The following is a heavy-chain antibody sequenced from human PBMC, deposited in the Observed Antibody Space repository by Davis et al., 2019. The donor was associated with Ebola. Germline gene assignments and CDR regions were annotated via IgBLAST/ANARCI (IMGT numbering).Heavy chain of an antibody. Sequence: PGGSLRLSCVVSGFNASANYMGWVRQAPGKGLEWISVIYSRTGETFYADSVKGRFAISRDNSKNTLYLQMNSLRVEDTAVYYCAKRSLDGYIDYWGQGTLVTVSS. CDR3: AKRSLDGYIDY. V-gene: IGHV3-53*01. CDR2: IYSRTGET. J-gene: IGHJ4*02. CDR1: GFNASANY. D-gene: IGHD5-24*01.